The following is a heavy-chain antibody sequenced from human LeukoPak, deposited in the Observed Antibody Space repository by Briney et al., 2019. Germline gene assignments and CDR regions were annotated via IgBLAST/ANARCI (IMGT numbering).Heavy chain of an antibody. CDR2: IWYDGSNK. CDR3: ASDSSGYYGSLEY. D-gene: IGHD3-22*01. CDR1: GFTFSSYG. J-gene: IGHJ4*02. V-gene: IGHV3-33*01. Sequence: PGGSLRLSCAASGFTFSSYGMHWVRQAPGKGLEWVAVIWYDGSNKYYADSVKGRFTISRDNSKNTLYLQMNSLRAEDTAVYYCASDSSGYYGSLEYWGQGTLVTVSP.